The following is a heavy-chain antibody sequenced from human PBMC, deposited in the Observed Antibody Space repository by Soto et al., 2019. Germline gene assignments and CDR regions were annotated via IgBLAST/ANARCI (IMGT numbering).Heavy chain of an antibody. V-gene: IGHV1-2*02. D-gene: IGHD5-18*01. J-gene: IGHJ6*02. Sequence: QVQLVQSGAEVKKPGASVKVSCKASGYTFTGYYMHWVRQAPGQGLEWMGWINPNSGGTNYAQKFQGGVTMTRDTSISTAYMELSRLRSDDTAVYYCAREQVDTWDYYYGMDVWGQGTTVTVAS. CDR2: INPNSGGT. CDR1: GYTFTGYY. CDR3: AREQVDTWDYYYGMDV.